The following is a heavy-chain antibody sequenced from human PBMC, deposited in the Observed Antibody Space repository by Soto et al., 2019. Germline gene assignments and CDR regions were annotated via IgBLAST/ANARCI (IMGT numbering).Heavy chain of an antibody. V-gene: IGHV3-48*02. CDR1: GFTFSSYS. CDR2: ISSSSTI. D-gene: IGHD1-1*01. J-gene: IGHJ4*02. CDR3: ARVSNWNDFDY. Sequence: GGSLRLSCAASGFTFSSYSMNWVRQAPGKGLEWVSYISSSSTIYYADSVKGRFTISRDNAKNSLYLQMNSLRDEDTAVYYCARVSNWNDFDYWGQGTLVTVSS.